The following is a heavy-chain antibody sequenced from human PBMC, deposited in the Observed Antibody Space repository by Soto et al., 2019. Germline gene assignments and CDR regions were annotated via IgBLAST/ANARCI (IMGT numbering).Heavy chain of an antibody. D-gene: IGHD7-27*01. Sequence: ASVKVSCKASGYTFTGYYIHWVRQAPGQGLEWMGWINPNSGDTNYAQKFQGCITMTRDTSISTAYMELSRLGSDDTAVYYCARAVRSANWGFYGMDVWGQGTTVTVSS. CDR3: ARAVRSANWGFYGMDV. CDR1: GYTFTGYY. J-gene: IGHJ6*02. V-gene: IGHV1-2*04. CDR2: INPNSGDT.